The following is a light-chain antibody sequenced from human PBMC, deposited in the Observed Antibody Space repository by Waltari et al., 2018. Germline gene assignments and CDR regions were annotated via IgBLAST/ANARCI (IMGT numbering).Light chain of an antibody. V-gene: IGLV2-14*03. CDR1: SSDVGGYNY. CDR3: SSYSSSSTLVV. J-gene: IGLJ2*01. CDR2: DVS. Sequence: QSALTQPASVSGSPGQSITISCTGTSSDVGGYNYVSWYQQHPGKAPKLMIYDVSNRPSGVSNRFSGAKSGNTASLTISGLQAEDEADYHCSSYSSSSTLVVFGGGTKLTAL.